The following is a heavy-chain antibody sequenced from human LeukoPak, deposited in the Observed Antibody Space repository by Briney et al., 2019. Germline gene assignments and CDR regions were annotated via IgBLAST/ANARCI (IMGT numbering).Heavy chain of an antibody. Sequence: TLSLTCTVTGGSISSGGYYWSWIRQHPGKGLEWIGYIYYSGSTYYNPSLKSRVTISVDTSKNQFSLKLSSVTAADTAVYYCARVRGYSGYAYLDYWGQGTLVTVSS. J-gene: IGHJ4*02. D-gene: IGHD5-12*01. CDR2: IYYSGST. CDR3: ARVRGYSGYAYLDY. CDR1: GGSISSGGYY. V-gene: IGHV4-31*03.